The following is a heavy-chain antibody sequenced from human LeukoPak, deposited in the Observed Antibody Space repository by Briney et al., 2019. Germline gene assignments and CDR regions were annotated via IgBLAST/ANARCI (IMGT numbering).Heavy chain of an antibody. Sequence: PSETLSLTCTVSGGSISSYYWRWIRKPPGRGLEWIGYIYYSGSTNYNPSLKSRVTISVDTSKNQFSLKLSSVTAADTAVYYCAITKGDSGAFDYWGQGTLVTVSS. V-gene: IGHV4-59*01. CDR2: IYYSGST. D-gene: IGHD3-10*01. J-gene: IGHJ4*02. CDR3: AITKGDSGAFDY. CDR1: GGSISSYY.